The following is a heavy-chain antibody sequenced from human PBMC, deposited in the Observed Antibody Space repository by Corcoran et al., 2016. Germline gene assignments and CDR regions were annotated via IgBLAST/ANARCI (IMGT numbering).Heavy chain of an antibody. J-gene: IGHJ4*02. D-gene: IGHD1-1*01. CDR2: IWYDGSNK. V-gene: IGHV3-33*01. Sequence: QLQLVESGGGVVQPGRSLRLSCAASGFTFSSYGMNWVRQAPGKGLEWVAIIWYDGSNKYYADSVKGRFTISRDNSKNTVYLQMDSLRDEDEAVYYCARENGGNGNDGGYFDYWGQGTLVTVSP. CDR1: GFTFSSYG. CDR3: ARENGGNGNDGGYFDY.